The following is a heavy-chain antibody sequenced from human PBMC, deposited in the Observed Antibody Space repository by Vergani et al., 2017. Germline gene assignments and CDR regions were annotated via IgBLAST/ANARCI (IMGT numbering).Heavy chain of an antibody. V-gene: IGHV4-59*01. D-gene: IGHD3-10*01. Sequence: QVRLQESGPGLVKPSETLSLTCSVSGGSMSGYYWSWIRQPPGKELEWIGYMYHSGSTNYNPTLETRVTISGDTSKNQFSLKLNSVTDADTAVYYCGRVADFYGLGSRLIDLWGQGILVTVSS. J-gene: IGHJ5*02. CDR3: GRVADFYGLGSRLIDL. CDR1: GGSMSGYY. CDR2: MYHSGST.